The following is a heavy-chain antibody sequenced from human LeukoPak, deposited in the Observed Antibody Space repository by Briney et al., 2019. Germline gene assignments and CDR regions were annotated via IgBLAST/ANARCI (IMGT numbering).Heavy chain of an antibody. CDR2: IGTAGDT. CDR3: ARESDYGDYFDY. Sequence: PGGSLTLSCAASGFTFSSYDMHYIRQATGKGLEWVSAIGTAGDTYYPGSVKGRFTISRENAKNSLYLQMNSLRAGDTAVYYCARESDYGDYFDYWGQGTLVTVSS. CDR1: GFTFSSYD. J-gene: IGHJ4*02. D-gene: IGHD3-16*01. V-gene: IGHV3-13*01.